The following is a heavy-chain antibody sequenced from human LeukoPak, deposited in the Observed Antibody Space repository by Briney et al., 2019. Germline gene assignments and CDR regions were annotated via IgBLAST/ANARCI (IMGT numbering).Heavy chain of an antibody. D-gene: IGHD2-2*01. CDR2: INPNSGGT. CDR1: GYTFTGYY. Sequence: ASVKVSCKASGYTFTGYYMHWVRQAPGQGLEWMGWINPNSGGTNYAQKFQSRVTMTRDTSISTAYMELSRLRSDDTAVYYCARSRSRDCSSTSCYSYGLDYWGQGTLVTVSS. CDR3: ARSRSRDCSSTSCYSYGLDY. J-gene: IGHJ4*02. V-gene: IGHV1-2*02.